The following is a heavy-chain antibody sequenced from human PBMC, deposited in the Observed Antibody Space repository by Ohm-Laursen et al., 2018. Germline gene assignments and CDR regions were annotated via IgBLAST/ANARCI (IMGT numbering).Heavy chain of an antibody. CDR1: GYSFTSYW. V-gene: IGHV5-51*01. Sequence: RESLRISCKGSGYSFTSYWIGWVRQMPGKGLEWMGIIYPGDSDTRYSPSFQDQVTISADMSISTAYLQWSSLKASDTAMYYCARQDGDYQGDFDYWGQGTLVTVSS. D-gene: IGHD4-17*01. CDR2: IYPGDSDT. J-gene: IGHJ4*02. CDR3: ARQDGDYQGDFDY.